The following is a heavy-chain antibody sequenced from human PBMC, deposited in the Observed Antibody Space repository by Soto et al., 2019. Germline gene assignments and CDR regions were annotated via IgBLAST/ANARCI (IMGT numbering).Heavy chain of an antibody. J-gene: IGHJ4*02. CDR1: GYTFTSYG. CDR3: ARGRYGDY. CDR2: ISAHNGNT. V-gene: IGHV1-18*01. Sequence: QVHLVQSGAEVKKPGASVKVSCKASGYTFTSYGITWVRQAPGQGLEWMGWISAHNGNTDNAQKLQGRVNVTRDTSTSTAYMELRSLRSDDTAVYYCARGRYGDYWGQGALVTASS. D-gene: IGHD1-1*01.